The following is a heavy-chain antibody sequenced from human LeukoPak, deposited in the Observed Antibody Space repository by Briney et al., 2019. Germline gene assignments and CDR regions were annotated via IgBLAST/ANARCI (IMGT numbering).Heavy chain of an antibody. Sequence: GGSLRLSCVASGFTFSSYEMNWVRQAPGKGLEWVSYISSSGSTIYYADSVKGRFTISRDNAKNSLYLQMNSLRAEDTAVYYCARDCARDGLVFDIWGQGTMVTVSS. V-gene: IGHV3-48*03. CDR3: ARDCARDGLVFDI. J-gene: IGHJ3*02. CDR1: GFTFSSYE. CDR2: ISSSGSTI. D-gene: IGHD5-24*01.